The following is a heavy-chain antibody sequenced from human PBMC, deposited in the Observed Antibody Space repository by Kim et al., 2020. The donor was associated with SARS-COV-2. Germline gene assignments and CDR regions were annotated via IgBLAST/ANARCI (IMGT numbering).Heavy chain of an antibody. CDR2: INHSGST. CDR1: GGSFSGYY. V-gene: IGHV4-34*01. Sequence: SETLSLTCAVYGGSFSGYYWSWIRQPPGKGLEWIGEINHSGSTNYNPSLKSRVTISVDTSKNQFSLKLSSVTAADTAVYYCARGLHFIYYYYGMDVWGQGTTVTVSS. J-gene: IGHJ6*02. CDR3: ARGLHFIYYYYGMDV.